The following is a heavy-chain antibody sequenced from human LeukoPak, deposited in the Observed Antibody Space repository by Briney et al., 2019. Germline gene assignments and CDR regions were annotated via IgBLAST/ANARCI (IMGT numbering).Heavy chain of an antibody. CDR2: INHSGST. J-gene: IGHJ4*02. V-gene: IGHV4-34*01. D-gene: IGHD5-12*01. CDR3: ARHRRAVRYSGYDYGFDY. Sequence: SETLSLTCAVYGGSFSGHYWSWIRQSPGKGLEWIGEINHSGSTNYNPSLKSRVTISVDTSKNQFSLKLSSVTAADTAVYYCARHRRAVRYSGYDYGFDYWGQGTLVTVSS. CDR1: GGSFSGHY.